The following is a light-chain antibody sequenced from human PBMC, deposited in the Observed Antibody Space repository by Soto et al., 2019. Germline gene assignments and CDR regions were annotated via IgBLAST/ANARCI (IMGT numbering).Light chain of an antibody. J-gene: IGKJ4*01. CDR1: QSLTNNY. V-gene: IGKV3-20*01. CDR2: GAS. CDR3: QQYGSSALT. Sequence: EIVLTQSPGTLSLSPGERATLSCRASQSLTNNYLAWYQQKPGQAPRLLIYGASSRATGIPDRFSGSGSGTDLTLTISRLEPEDFAVYYCQQYGSSALTFGGGTKVDIK.